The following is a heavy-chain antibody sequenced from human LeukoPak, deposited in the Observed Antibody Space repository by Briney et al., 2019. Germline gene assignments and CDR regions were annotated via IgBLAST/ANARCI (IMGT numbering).Heavy chain of an antibody. V-gene: IGHV3-30*02. Sequence: GGSLRLSCAASAFTFSSYGMHWVRQAPGKGLEWVAYIQYDRTNEQYAHSVKGRFRISRDNSNNILYLQMISLRAEDTAVYYCARTYYDILTGYNPYFDYWGQGTLVTVSS. J-gene: IGHJ4*02. CDR3: ARTYYDILTGYNPYFDY. CDR1: AFTFSSYG. D-gene: IGHD3-9*01. CDR2: IQYDRTNE.